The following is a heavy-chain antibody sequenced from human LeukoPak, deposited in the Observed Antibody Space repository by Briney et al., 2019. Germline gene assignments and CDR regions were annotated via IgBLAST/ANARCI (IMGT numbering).Heavy chain of an antibody. CDR3: ARGPTTGDLLRRFDP. J-gene: IGHJ5*02. D-gene: IGHD1-26*01. CDR2: IYSSEST. CDR1: GGSISSYY. Sequence: PSETLSLTCTVSGGSISSYYWSWIRQPAGKGLEWIGRIYSSESTNYNPSLKSRVTMSVDTSKNQFSLKLSSVTATDTAVYYCARGPTTGDLLRRFDPWGQGTLVTGSS. V-gene: IGHV4-4*07.